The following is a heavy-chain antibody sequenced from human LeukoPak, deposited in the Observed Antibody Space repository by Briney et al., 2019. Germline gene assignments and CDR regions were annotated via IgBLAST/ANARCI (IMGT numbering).Heavy chain of an antibody. CDR2: ISGSVGST. CDR1: GLTFSSYA. V-gene: IGHV3-23*01. CDR3: ARDLYYGSGSYDKIDY. D-gene: IGHD3-10*01. Sequence: GGSLRLSCAASGLTFSSYAMSWVRQAPGKGLEWVSAISGSVGSTYYADSVKGRFTISRDNAKNSLYLQMNSLRAEDTAVYYCARDLYYGSGSYDKIDYWGQGTLVTVSS. J-gene: IGHJ4*02.